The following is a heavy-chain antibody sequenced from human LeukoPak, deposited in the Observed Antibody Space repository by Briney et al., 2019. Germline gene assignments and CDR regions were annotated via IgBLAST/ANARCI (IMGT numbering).Heavy chain of an antibody. J-gene: IGHJ6*02. CDR3: ARNTAPGYGLDV. D-gene: IGHD5-18*01. CDR2: IHPNSGAT. CDR1: GYTFTDYN. Sequence: ASVKVSCKASGYTFTDYNMHWVRQAPGQGFEWMGWIHPNSGATGYAQNFQGRVTMTRDTSISTAYMDLSRLRSDDTAVCYCARNTAPGYGLDVWGQGTPVTVSS. V-gene: IGHV1-2*02.